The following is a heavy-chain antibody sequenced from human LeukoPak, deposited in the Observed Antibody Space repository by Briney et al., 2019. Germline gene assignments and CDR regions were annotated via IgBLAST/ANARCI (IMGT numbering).Heavy chain of an antibody. D-gene: IGHD3-9*01. V-gene: IGHV1-18*01. CDR2: ISAYNGNT. J-gene: IGHJ4*02. CDR3: ARDKWDILTGRLFDY. Sequence: ASVKVSCKASGYTFTSYGISWVRQAPGQGLEWMGWISAYNGNTNYAQKLQGRVTMTTDTSTSTAYMELRSLRSDDTAVYYCARDKWDILTGRLFDYWGQGTLVTVSS. CDR1: GYTFTSYG.